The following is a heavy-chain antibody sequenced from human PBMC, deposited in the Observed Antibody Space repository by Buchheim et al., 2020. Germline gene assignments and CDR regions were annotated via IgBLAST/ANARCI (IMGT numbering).Heavy chain of an antibody. CDR2: ISGSGGST. D-gene: IGHD3-16*02. V-gene: IGHV3-23*01. Sequence: EVQLLESGGGLVQPGGSLRLSCAASGFTFSSYAMSWVRQAPGKGLEWVSAISGSGGSTYYADSVKGRFTISRDNSKNTLYLQMNSLRAEYTAVYYCAKAVITFGGVIVNYGMDVWGQGTT. J-gene: IGHJ6*02. CDR1: GFTFSSYA. CDR3: AKAVITFGGVIVNYGMDV.